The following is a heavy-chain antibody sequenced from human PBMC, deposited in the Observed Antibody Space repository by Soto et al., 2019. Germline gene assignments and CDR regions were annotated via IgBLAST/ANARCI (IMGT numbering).Heavy chain of an antibody. CDR3: AKYDSHSSGCPD. J-gene: IGHJ4*02. CDR1: GFTFRSYA. Sequence: EVQLLESGGGLVQPGGSLRLSCAASGFTFRSYAMSWVRQAPGKGLEWVSAISGSGGSTYYADSVKGRFTISRDNSKNTLYLQMNSLRAEDTAVYYCAKYDSHSSGCPDWGQGTLVTVSS. D-gene: IGHD6-19*01. CDR2: ISGSGGST. V-gene: IGHV3-23*01.